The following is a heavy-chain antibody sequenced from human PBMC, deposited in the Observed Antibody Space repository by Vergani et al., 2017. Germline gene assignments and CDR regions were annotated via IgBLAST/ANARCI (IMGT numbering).Heavy chain of an antibody. CDR1: GGTFSSNT. D-gene: IGHD6-19*01. V-gene: IGHV1-69*02. Sequence: QVQLVQSGAEVKKPGSSVKVSCKASGGTFSSNTISWVRQAPGQGLEWMGRIIPILGIANYAQKFQGRVTITADKSTSTAYMELSSLRSEDTAVYYCARGRLGAVAGDDYYGMDVWGQGTTVTVSS. CDR2: IIPILGIA. J-gene: IGHJ6*02. CDR3: ARGRLGAVAGDDYYGMDV.